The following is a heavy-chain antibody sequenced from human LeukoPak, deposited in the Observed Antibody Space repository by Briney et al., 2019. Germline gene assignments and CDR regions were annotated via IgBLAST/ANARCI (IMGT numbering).Heavy chain of an antibody. Sequence: GASVKVSCKASGYTFTGYYINWVRQAPGQGLGWMGWINPNSGGTNYAQKFRGRVTMTRDTSISTAYMELSRLRSDDTAVYYCARAQVEYCSGGRCYSGYWGQGTLVTVSS. CDR1: GYTFTGYY. CDR3: ARAQVEYCSGGRCYSGY. J-gene: IGHJ4*02. D-gene: IGHD2-15*01. V-gene: IGHV1-2*02. CDR2: INPNSGGT.